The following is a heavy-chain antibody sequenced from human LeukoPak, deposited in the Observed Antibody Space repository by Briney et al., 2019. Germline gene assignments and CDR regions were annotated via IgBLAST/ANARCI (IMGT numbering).Heavy chain of an antibody. D-gene: IGHD6-13*01. J-gene: IGHJ4*02. CDR3: AKDHSSSWSLAD. CDR2: IYGGGTI. Sequence: PGGSLRLSCAASGFTVSLSYLSWVRQAPGKGLEWVSGIYGGGTIFFADSVKGRVIMYRDNSKNTLYFEMNNLRAEDTAVYYCAKDHSSSWSLADWGQGTLVTVSS. V-gene: IGHV3-66*01. CDR1: GFTVSLSY.